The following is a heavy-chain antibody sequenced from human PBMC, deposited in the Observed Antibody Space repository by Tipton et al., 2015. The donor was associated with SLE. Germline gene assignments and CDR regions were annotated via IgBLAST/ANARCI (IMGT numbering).Heavy chain of an antibody. CDR2: IYYSGST. CDR1: GGSFSVYY. V-gene: IGHV4-34*01. D-gene: IGHD1-7*01. Sequence: TLSLTCAVYGGSFSVYYWSWIRQPPGKGLEWIGSIYYSGSTYYNPSLKSRVTISVDRFNNQFTLKMTSVTAADTAVYYCANQNWNYYFWGQGNLVTVSS. CDR3: ANQNWNYYF. J-gene: IGHJ4*02.